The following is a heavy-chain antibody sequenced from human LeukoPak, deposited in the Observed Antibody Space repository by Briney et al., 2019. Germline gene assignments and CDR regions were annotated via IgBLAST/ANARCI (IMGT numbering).Heavy chain of an antibody. V-gene: IGHV3-21*01. CDR3: ARGEYGSGSYHIDY. CDR2: ISSTSSSYI. J-gene: IGHJ4*02. D-gene: IGHD3-10*01. CDR1: GFTFISYS. Sequence: GGSLRLSCAASGFTFISYSMNWVRQAPGKGLEWVSSISSTSSSYIYYADSVKGRFTISRDNAKNSLYLQMNSLRAEDTAVYYCARGEYGSGSYHIDYWGQGTLVTVSS.